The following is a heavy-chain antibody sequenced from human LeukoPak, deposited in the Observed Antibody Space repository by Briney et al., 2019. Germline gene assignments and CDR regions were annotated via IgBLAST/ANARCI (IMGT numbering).Heavy chain of an antibody. CDR3: ARESPYVYGDYSNGMDV. CDR1: GYTFTSYY. V-gene: IGHV1-2*04. J-gene: IGHJ6*02. D-gene: IGHD4-17*01. Sequence: ASVKVSCKASGYTFTSYYMHWVRQAPGQGLEWMGWINPNSGGTNYAQKFQGWVTMTRDTSISTAYMELSRLRSDDTAVYYCARESPYVYGDYSNGMDVWGQGTTVTVSS. CDR2: INPNSGGT.